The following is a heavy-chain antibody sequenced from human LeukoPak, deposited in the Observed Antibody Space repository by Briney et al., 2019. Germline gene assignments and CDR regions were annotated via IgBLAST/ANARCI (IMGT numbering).Heavy chain of an antibody. V-gene: IGHV3-23*01. CDR3: AKVDRVLRFLEWLLLGYYFDY. J-gene: IGHJ4*02. CDR1: GFTFSSYA. CDR2: ISGSGGST. D-gene: IGHD3-3*01. Sequence: GGSLRLSCAASGFTFSSYAMSWVRQAPGKGLEWVSAISGSGGSTYYADSVKGRFTISRDNSKNTLYLQMNSLRAEDTAVYYCAKVDRVLRFLEWLLLGYYFDYWGQGTLVTVSS.